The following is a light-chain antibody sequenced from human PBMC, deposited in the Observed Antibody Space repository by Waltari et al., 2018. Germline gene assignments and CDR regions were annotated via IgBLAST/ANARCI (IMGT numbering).Light chain of an antibody. Sequence: EIVLSHSPASLSVSAGVRTTLSCRASQSVSSSLSWYQQKPGQAPKLLIYGASTMDTGIPSRFSGSGSGTEFTLTISSLQSDDFAAYYCQQYNNWPPLTFGGGTKVEIK. V-gene: IGKV3-15*01. CDR1: QSVSSS. J-gene: IGKJ4*01. CDR3: QQYNNWPPLT. CDR2: GAS.